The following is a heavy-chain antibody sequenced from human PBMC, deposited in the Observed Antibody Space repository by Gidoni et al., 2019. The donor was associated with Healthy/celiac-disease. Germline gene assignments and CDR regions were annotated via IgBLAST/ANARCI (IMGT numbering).Heavy chain of an antibody. CDR1: GFTFSSYE. Sequence: EVQLVESGGGVVQPGGSLRLSCAASGFTFSSYEMNWVRQAPGKGLEWVSYISSSGSTIYYADSVKGRFTISRDNAKNSLYLQMNSLRAEDTAVYYCARDGYGDDGYYYYGMDVWGQGTTVTVSS. CDR2: ISSSGSTI. V-gene: IGHV3-48*03. CDR3: ARDGYGDDGYYYYGMDV. D-gene: IGHD4-17*01. J-gene: IGHJ6*02.